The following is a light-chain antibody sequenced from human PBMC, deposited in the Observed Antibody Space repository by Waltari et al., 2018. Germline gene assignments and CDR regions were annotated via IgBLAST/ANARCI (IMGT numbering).Light chain of an antibody. Sequence: DIQMTQSPSTLSASVGDRVTVTCRASQTISSWLAWYQQKPGKAPKLLIYKASSLESGVPSRFSGIGSGTEFTLTISSLQPDDFAIYYCQQYNSYPRTFGQGTKVEI. J-gene: IGKJ1*01. CDR2: KAS. CDR1: QTISSW. V-gene: IGKV1-5*03. CDR3: QQYNSYPRT.